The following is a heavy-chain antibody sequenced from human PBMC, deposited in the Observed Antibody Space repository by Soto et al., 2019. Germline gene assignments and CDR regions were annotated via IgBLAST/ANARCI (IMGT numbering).Heavy chain of an antibody. CDR3: AKGGSGNYLTYYYYYGMDV. Sequence: GSLRLSCAASGFSLSNNGMHWVRQAPGKGLEWVAVISYDGNNKYYADSVKGRFTISRDNSKNTVYLEMNNLRAEDTAMYYCAKGGSGNYLTYYYYYGMDVWGQGTTVTVSS. D-gene: IGHD3-22*01. V-gene: IGHV3-30*18. J-gene: IGHJ6*02. CDR2: ISYDGNNK. CDR1: GFSLSNNG.